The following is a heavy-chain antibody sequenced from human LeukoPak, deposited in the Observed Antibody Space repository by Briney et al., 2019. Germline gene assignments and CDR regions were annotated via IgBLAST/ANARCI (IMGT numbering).Heavy chain of an antibody. CDR3: ARGSSGNSGY. J-gene: IGHJ4*02. CDR1: GGSFSSGSYY. D-gene: IGHD4-23*01. Sequence: SQTLSLTCTVSGGSFSSGSYYWSWIRQPPGKGLEWIGYIYSSGSTNYNPSLKSRVTISVDTSRNQFSLKLSSVTAADTAVYYCARGSSGNSGYWGQGTLVTVSS. V-gene: IGHV4-61*01. CDR2: IYSSGST.